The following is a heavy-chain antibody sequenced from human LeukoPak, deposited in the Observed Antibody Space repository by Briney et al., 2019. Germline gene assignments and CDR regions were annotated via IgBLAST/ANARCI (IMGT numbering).Heavy chain of an antibody. D-gene: IGHD3-16*01. CDR2: INPNNGLT. CDR1: GYSFTGYF. J-gene: IGHJ4*02. V-gene: IGHV1-2*02. CDR3: ARAWGSLYYFDH. Sequence: ASVKVSCKASGYSFTGYFLHWVRQAPGQGLEWMGWINPNNGLTNYTQKLKGRVTITRDTSSATGYMELNRLTSDDTAVFYCARAWGSLYYFDHWGQGTLVTVSS.